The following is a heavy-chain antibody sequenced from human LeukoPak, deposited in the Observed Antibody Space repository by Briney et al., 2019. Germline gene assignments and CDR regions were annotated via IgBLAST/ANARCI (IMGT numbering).Heavy chain of an antibody. V-gene: IGHV3-30-3*01. D-gene: IGHD3-16*02. CDR3: AREGNYVWGSYRYTGYFDY. CDR2: ISYDGSNK. J-gene: IGHJ4*02. CDR1: GFTFSSYT. Sequence: GGSLRLSCAASGFTFSSYTMHWVRQAPGKGLEWVAVISYDGSNKYYADSVKGRFTISRDNFKNTLYLQMNSLRAEDTAVYYCAREGNYVWGSYRYTGYFDYWGQGTLVTVSS.